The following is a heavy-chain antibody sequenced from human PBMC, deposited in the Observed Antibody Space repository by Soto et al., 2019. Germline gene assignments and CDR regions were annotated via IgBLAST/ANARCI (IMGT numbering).Heavy chain of an antibody. Sequence: QVQLVQSGAEVKKPGASVKVSCKAPGYTFVSYEINWVRQGTGQGPEWMGWLNPNSGNTGYAQKFQGRVTMTTNPSISTAYMELGSLSSDDTAVYSCARGDGYIFDYWGQGTLITVSS. D-gene: IGHD5-12*01. CDR2: LNPNSGNT. V-gene: IGHV1-8*01. CDR1: GYTFVSYE. J-gene: IGHJ4*02. CDR3: ARGDGYIFDY.